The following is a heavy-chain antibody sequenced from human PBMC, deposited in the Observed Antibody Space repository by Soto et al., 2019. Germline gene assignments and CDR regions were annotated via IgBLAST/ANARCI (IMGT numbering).Heavy chain of an antibody. J-gene: IGHJ6*03. D-gene: IGHD2-2*01. Sequence: GGSLRLSCAASGFTFSSYAMSWVRQAPGKGLEWVSAISGSGGSTYYADSVKGRFTISRDNSKNTLYLQMNSLRAEDTAVYYCAKVSKSRGLGYYYYMDVWGKGTTVTAP. V-gene: IGHV3-23*01. CDR3: AKVSKSRGLGYYYYMDV. CDR2: ISGSGGST. CDR1: GFTFSSYA.